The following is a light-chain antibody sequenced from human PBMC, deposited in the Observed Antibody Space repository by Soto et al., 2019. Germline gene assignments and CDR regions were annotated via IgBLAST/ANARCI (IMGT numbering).Light chain of an antibody. J-gene: IGLJ2*01. CDR3: QAWDSSTVV. CDR2: QDS. V-gene: IGLV3-1*01. Sequence: SYELTQPPSXXXXPGQTASITCSGDKLGDKYACWYQQKPGQSPVLVIYQDSKRPSGIPERFSGSNSGNTATLTISGTQAMDEADYYCQAWDSSTVVFGGGTKLTVL. CDR1: KLGDKY.